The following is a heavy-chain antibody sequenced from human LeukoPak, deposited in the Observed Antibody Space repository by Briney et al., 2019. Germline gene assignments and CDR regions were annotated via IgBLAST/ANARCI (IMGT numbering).Heavy chain of an antibody. CDR1: GYSLSSGYY. D-gene: IGHD5-18*01. V-gene: IGHV4-38-2*01. Sequence: SETRSLTCDVSGYSLSSGYYWGCIRQPPGKGLEWIGNLYHSGSTYYSPSLKSRVTISVDTSKNQFSLKLNSMTAADTAVYYCARRRGYTYGFSFDYWGQGTLVTVSS. CDR3: ARRRGYTYGFSFDY. CDR2: LYHSGST. J-gene: IGHJ4*02.